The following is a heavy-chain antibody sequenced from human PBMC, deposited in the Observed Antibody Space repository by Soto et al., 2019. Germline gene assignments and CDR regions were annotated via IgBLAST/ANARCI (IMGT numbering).Heavy chain of an antibody. J-gene: IGHJ4*02. V-gene: IGHV3-73*01. D-gene: IGHD6-13*01. CDR3: AREVAAALYFDY. CDR2: IRSKANSYAT. Sequence: GGSLRLSCAVSGFNFSGSAMHWVRQASGKGLEWVGRIRSKANSYATAYAASVKGRFTISRDDSKNTAYLQMNSLKTEDTAVYYCAREVAAALYFDYWGQGTLVTVLL. CDR1: GFNFSGSA.